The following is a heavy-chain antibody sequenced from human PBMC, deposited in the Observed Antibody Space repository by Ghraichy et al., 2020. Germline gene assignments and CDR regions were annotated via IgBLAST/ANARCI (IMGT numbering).Heavy chain of an antibody. D-gene: IGHD4-17*01. V-gene: IGHV3-48*02. CDR1: GFTFSSYD. Sequence: GGSLRLSCAASGFTFSSYDMNWVRQAPGRGLEWISYISSTSSHIYYAHSVKGRFTISRDDGRNSLYLQMNSLRDEDTAVYYCARDSSSRLRTSRPDPWGQRTLVTDSS. CDR2: ISSTSSHI. J-gene: IGHJ5*02. CDR3: ARDSSSRLRTSRPDP.